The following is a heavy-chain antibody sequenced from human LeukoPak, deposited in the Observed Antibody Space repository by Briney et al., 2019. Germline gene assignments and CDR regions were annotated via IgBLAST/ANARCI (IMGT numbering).Heavy chain of an antibody. Sequence: ASVKVSCTASGYTFTSYGISWVRQAPGQGLEWMGWISAYNGNTNYAQKLQGRVTMTTDTSTSTAYMELRSLRSDDTAVYYCARDAVAGDPATTQSDYWGQGTLVTVSS. CDR1: GYTFTSYG. CDR2: ISAYNGNT. J-gene: IGHJ4*02. CDR3: ARDAVAGDPATTQSDY. V-gene: IGHV1-18*01. D-gene: IGHD6-19*01.